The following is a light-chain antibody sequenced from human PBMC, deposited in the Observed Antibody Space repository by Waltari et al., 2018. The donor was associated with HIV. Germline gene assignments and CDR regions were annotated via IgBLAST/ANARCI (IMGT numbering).Light chain of an antibody. V-gene: IGLV2-23*01. CDR3: CSNAGSSTVV. CDR2: EGS. J-gene: IGLJ2*01. Sequence: QSALTQPASVSGSPGQSITISCTVTSSDVGSYNLVSWYQQDPGKAPQPMIYEGSKRPSGFTNGFSGSQSCSTASLTISGLQAEDEADYYCCSNAGSSTVVFGGGTKLTVL. CDR1: SSDVGSYNL.